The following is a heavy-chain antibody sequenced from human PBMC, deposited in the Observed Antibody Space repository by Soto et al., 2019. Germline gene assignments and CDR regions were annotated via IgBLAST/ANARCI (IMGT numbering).Heavy chain of an antibody. CDR1: GFFFRDFG. J-gene: IGHJ4*01. CDR3: FIEIDGKWHPFDY. CDR2: IWYDGSNT. V-gene: IGHV3-33*01. D-gene: IGHD5-12*01. Sequence: PGGSLRLSCVAPGFFFRDFGMHWVRQAPGKGLEWVSVIWYDGSNTYQGESVKGRFTMSRDISKNTLYLQMDSLRPEDTAVYYCFIEIDGKWHPFDYCGHRSLVPGSS.